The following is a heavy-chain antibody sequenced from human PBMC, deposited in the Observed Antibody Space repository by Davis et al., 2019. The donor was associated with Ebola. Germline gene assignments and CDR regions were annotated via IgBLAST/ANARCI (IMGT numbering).Heavy chain of an antibody. Sequence: ASVKVSCKASGYTFSGYYMHWVRQAPGQGLEWMGWINPRSGGAKYAHKFQGRVTMTRDTSTSTAYMELSSLRSDDTAVYFCASLYSTSWYRHYNLDVWGQGTTVTVSS. V-gene: IGHV1-2*07. CDR3: ASLYSTSWYRHYNLDV. J-gene: IGHJ6*02. CDR2: INPRSGGA. D-gene: IGHD6-13*01. CDR1: GYTFSGYY.